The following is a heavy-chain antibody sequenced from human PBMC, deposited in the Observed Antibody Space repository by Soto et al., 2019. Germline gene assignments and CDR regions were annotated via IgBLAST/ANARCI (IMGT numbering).Heavy chain of an antibody. D-gene: IGHD2-2*01. Sequence: QLQLQESGPGLVKPSETLSLTCTVSGGSISSNSYYWGWIRQPPGKGLEWIGSIYYSASTYYNSSLKSRVTISVDTSKNQFSLKLSSVTAADTAVYYCARRKDIVLVPAALHYYYMDVWGKGTTVTVSS. CDR2: IYYSAST. V-gene: IGHV4-39*01. J-gene: IGHJ6*03. CDR1: GGSISSNSYY. CDR3: ARRKDIVLVPAALHYYYMDV.